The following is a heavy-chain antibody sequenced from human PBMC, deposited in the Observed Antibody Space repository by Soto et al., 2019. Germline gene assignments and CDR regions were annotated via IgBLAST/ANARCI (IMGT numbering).Heavy chain of an antibody. J-gene: IGHJ6*03. CDR3: VRGDTYFYYMDV. CDR2: MYYSGST. Sequence: QFHLQESGPGLVKPAETLSLTCSVSGGSISTSRNFWGWIRQPPGKGLEWIGSMYYSGSTYYNPSLKSRLTISADTSKNQFSLNLYSVTAADTAMYYCVRGDTYFYYMDVWGTGTTVTVSS. CDR1: GGSISTSRNF. D-gene: IGHD5-18*01. V-gene: IGHV4-39*01.